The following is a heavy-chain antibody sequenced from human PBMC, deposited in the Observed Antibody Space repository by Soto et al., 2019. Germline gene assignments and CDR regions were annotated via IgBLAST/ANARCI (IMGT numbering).Heavy chain of an antibody. D-gene: IGHD5-18*01. CDR1: GFTFSSYA. J-gene: IGHJ4*02. CDR3: AKDTGFGYSYGYGYHDY. Sequence: GGSLRLSCAASGFTFSSYAMSWVRQAPGKGLEWVSAISGSGGSTYYADSVKGRFTISRDNSKNTLYLQMNSLRAEDTAVYYCAKDTGFGYSYGYGYHDYWGQGTLVTVSS. V-gene: IGHV3-23*01. CDR2: ISGSGGST.